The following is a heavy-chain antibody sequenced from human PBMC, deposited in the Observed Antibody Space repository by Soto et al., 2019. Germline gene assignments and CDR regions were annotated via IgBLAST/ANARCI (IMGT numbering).Heavy chain of an antibody. CDR1: GGSISSSSYY. V-gene: IGHV4-39*01. J-gene: IGHJ6*02. CDR3: ARVVVSSNYYYYDGLDV. CDR2: IYYSGST. Sequence: SETLSLTCTVSGGSISSSSYYWGWIRQPPGKGLEWIESIYYSGSTYYNPSLKSRVTMSVDTSKNQFPLKLSSVTAADTAVYYCARVVVSSNYYYYDGLDVWGRGTTVTVSS. D-gene: IGHD3-22*01.